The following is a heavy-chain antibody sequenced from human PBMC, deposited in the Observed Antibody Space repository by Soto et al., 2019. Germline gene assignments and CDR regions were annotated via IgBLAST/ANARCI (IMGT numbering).Heavy chain of an antibody. CDR2: ISSSGSTI. V-gene: IGHV3-11*01. D-gene: IGHD5-12*01. CDR1: GLTFSDYY. J-gene: IGHJ3*02. CDR3: ARDVGEMATISAYFDI. Sequence: PGGSLRLSCSASGLTFSDYYMSWIRQAPGKGLEWVSYISSSGSTIYYADSVKGRFTISRDNAKNSLYLQMNSLRAEDTAVYYCARDVGEMATISAYFDISGQMTRVTVS.